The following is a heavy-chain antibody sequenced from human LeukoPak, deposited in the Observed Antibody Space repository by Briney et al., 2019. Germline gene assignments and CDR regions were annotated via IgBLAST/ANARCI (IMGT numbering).Heavy chain of an antibody. Sequence: GGSLRLSCSTSGFTFGGYSMSWVRQAPGKGLEWVGFIRGKAYGATTEYAASVKVRFTISRDDSRSIAYLQMNSLKTEDTAVYYCTSSFGQLSFFDYWGQGTLVTVSS. D-gene: IGHD3-10*01. CDR2: IRGKAYGATT. J-gene: IGHJ4*02. CDR1: GFTFGGYS. V-gene: IGHV3-49*04. CDR3: TSSFGQLSFFDY.